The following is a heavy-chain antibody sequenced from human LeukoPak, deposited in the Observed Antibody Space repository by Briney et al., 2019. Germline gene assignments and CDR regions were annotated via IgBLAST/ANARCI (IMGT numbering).Heavy chain of an antibody. CDR1: GGSISGYY. J-gene: IGHJ6*02. CDR3: VRFGVNYDMDV. V-gene: IGHV4-59*01. D-gene: IGHD3-16*01. CDR2: IHYSGRA. Sequence: SETLSLTCSVSGGSISGYYWTWVRQPPGKGLEWIGQIHYSGRADYNPSLKSRITTSVDTSRNQISLKLSSVTAADTAIYYCVRFGVNYDMDVWGQGTTATVFS.